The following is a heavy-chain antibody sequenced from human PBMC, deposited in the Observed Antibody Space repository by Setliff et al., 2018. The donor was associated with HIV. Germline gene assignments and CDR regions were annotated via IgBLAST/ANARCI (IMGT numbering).Heavy chain of an antibody. J-gene: IGHJ6*02. V-gene: IGHV3-23*01. CDR2: ISGRGGST. D-gene: IGHD6-13*01. Sequence: PGGSLRLSCAASGFTFSSYAMSWVRQAPGKGLEWVSAISGRGGSTYYADSVKGRFTISRDNAKNSLYLQMNSLRAEDTAVYYCAKERAAVDTGIWGQYYYAMDVWGQGTTVTVSS. CDR3: AKERAAVDTGIWGQYYYAMDV. CDR1: GFTFSSYA.